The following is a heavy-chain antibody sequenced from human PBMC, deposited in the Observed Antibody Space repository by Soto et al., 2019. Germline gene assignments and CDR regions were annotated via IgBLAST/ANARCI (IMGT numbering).Heavy chain of an antibody. Sequence: EVQLLESGGGLAQPGGSLRLSCAASGFTFSSHPMTWVRQAPGKGLEWVSSITGGGATTYYADSVKGRFTISRDNSKSTLYLQMNSLRGDDTAVYYCAQRDSINWFVYWGQGTLVTVSS. J-gene: IGHJ4*02. V-gene: IGHV3-23*01. CDR2: ITGGGATT. CDR1: GFTFSSHP. CDR3: AQRDSINWFVY. D-gene: IGHD1-1*01.